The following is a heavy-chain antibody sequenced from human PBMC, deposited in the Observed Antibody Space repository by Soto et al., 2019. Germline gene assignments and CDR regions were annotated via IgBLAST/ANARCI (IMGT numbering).Heavy chain of an antibody. V-gene: IGHV3-30*18. J-gene: IGHJ6*02. CDR3: AKDVYSGYEIHYGMDV. CDR1: GFTFSSYG. CDR2: ISYDGSNK. D-gene: IGHD5-12*01. Sequence: QVQLVESGGGVVQPGRSLRLSCAASGFTFSSYGMHWVRQAPGKGLEWVAVISYDGSNKYYADSVKGRFTISRDNSKNTLYLQMNSLRAEDTAVYYCAKDVYSGYEIHYGMDVWGQGTTVTVSS.